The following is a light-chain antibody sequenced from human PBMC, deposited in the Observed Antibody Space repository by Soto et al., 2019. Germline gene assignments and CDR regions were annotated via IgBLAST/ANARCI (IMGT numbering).Light chain of an antibody. CDR2: LNSDGSH. CDR3: QTWGTGIVV. CDR1: SGHSSYA. Sequence: QHVLTQSPSASASLGASVKLTCTLSSGHSSYAIAWHQQQPEKGPRYLMKLNSDGSHSKGDGIPDRFSGSSSGAERYLTISSLQSEDKADYYCQTWGTGIVVFGGGTKLTVL. V-gene: IGLV4-69*01. J-gene: IGLJ2*01.